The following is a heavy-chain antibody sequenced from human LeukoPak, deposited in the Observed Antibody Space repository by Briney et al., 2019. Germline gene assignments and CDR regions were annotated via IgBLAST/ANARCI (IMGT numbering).Heavy chain of an antibody. CDR2: INHSGST. D-gene: IGHD6-6*01. V-gene: IGHV4-34*01. Sequence: SETLSLTCDVYGGSFSGYYWSWIRQPPGKGLEWIGEINHSGSTNYNPSLKSRVTISVDTSKNQFSLKLSSVTAADTAVYYCARVPRGSSPIDYWGQGTLVTVSS. CDR3: ARVPRGSSPIDY. J-gene: IGHJ4*02. CDR1: GGSFSGYY.